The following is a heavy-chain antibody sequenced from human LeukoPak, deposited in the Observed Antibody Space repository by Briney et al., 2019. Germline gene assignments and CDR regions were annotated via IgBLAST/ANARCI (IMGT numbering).Heavy chain of an antibody. D-gene: IGHD4-17*01. CDR3: ARFLYGDYEYYFDY. Sequence: GESLKISCQGSGYSFTSYWIGWVRQMPGKGLEWMGIVYLGDSDTRYSPSFQGQVTISADKSTSTAYLQWSSLKASDTAMYYCARFLYGDYEYYFDYWGQGTLVTVSS. J-gene: IGHJ4*02. V-gene: IGHV5-51*01. CDR1: GYSFTSYW. CDR2: VYLGDSDT.